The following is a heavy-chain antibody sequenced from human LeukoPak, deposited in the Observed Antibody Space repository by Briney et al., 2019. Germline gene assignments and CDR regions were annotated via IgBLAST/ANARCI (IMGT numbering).Heavy chain of an antibody. CDR1: GFTFSSSA. CDR3: AKRYCTSTSCSLFDY. J-gene: IGHJ4*02. V-gene: IGHV3-23*01. D-gene: IGHD2-2*01. Sequence: GGSLRLSCAASGFTFSSSAMSWVRQAPGKGLEWVSAISSSGGSTYYADSVKGRFTISRDNSKNTLYLQMNSLRAEDTAVYYCAKRYCTSTSCSLFDYWGQGTLVTVSS. CDR2: ISSSGGST.